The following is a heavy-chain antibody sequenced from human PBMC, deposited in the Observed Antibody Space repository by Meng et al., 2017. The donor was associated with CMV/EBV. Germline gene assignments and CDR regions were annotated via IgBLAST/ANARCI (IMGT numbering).Heavy chain of an antibody. CDR2: IYYSGST. D-gene: IGHD6-19*01. CDR1: GGSISSYY. Sequence: SETLSLTCTLSGGSISSYYWSWIRQPPGKGLEWMGYIYYSGSTNYNPSLKSRVTISVDTSKNQFSLKLSSVTAADTAVYFCARDRLGSSGHYYYFGMDVWGQGTTVTVSS. J-gene: IGHJ6*02. CDR3: ARDRLGSSGHYYYFGMDV. V-gene: IGHV4-59*01.